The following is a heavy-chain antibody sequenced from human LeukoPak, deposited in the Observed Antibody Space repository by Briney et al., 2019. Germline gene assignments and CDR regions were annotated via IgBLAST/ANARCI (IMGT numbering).Heavy chain of an antibody. D-gene: IGHD3-22*01. CDR1: GGSISSSSYY. CDR3: ARAYYDSPPRAFDI. J-gene: IGHJ3*02. V-gene: IGHV4-39*07. Sequence: SETLSLTCTVSGGSISSSSYYWGWIRQPPGKGLEWIGSIYYSGSTNYNPSLKSRVTISVDTSKNQFSLKLSSVTAADTAVYYCARAYYDSPPRAFDIWGQGTMVTVSS. CDR2: IYYSGST.